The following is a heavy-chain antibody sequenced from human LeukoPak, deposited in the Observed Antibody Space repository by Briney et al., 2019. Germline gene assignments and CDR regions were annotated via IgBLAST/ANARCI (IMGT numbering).Heavy chain of an antibody. CDR1: GFSFSSYW. CDR2: INRDGSTT. D-gene: IGHD3-10*01. J-gene: IGHJ2*01. Sequence: GGSLRLSCAASGFSFSSYWMHWVRQAPGRGLVWVSFINRDGSTTSNADSGKGRFTVSRDNAKNTLYLQMNSLRAEDTAVYYCARGKAGVDTNWYFDLWGRGTLVTVSS. V-gene: IGHV3-74*01. CDR3: ARGKAGVDTNWYFDL.